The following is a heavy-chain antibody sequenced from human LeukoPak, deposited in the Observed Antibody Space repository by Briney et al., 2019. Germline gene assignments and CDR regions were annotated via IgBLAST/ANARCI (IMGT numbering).Heavy chain of an antibody. CDR2: INPNSGGT. D-gene: IGHD6-19*01. CDR1: GYTFTGYY. V-gene: IGHV1-2*02. CDR3: ARLSSDQLGDY. Sequence: ASVKVSCKASGYTFTGYYMHWVRQAPGQGLEWMGWINPNSGGTNHAQKFQGRVTMTRDTSISTAYMELSRLRSDDTAVYYCARLSSDQLGDYWGQGTLVTVSS. J-gene: IGHJ4*02.